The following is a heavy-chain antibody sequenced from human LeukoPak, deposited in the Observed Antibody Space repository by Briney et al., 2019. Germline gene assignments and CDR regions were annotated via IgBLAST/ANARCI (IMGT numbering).Heavy chain of an antibody. V-gene: IGHV1-2*02. D-gene: IGHD1-20*01. J-gene: IGHJ5*02. CDR2: INPNSGGT. CDR3: ARDQDSWNDWFDP. CDR1: GYTFTGYY. Sequence: ASVKVSCKASGYTFTGYYMHWVRQAPGQGLERMGWINPNSGGTNYAQKFQGRVTMTRDTSISTAYMELSRLRSDDTAVYYCARDQDSWNDWFDPWGQGTLVTASS.